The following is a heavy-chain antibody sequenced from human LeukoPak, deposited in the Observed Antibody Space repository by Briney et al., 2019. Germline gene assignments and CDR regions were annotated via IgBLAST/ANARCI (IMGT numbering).Heavy chain of an antibody. Sequence: SETLSLTCTVSGGSISSGGYYWSWIRQHPGKGLEWIGYINYSGSTYYNPSLKSRVTISVDTSKNQFSLKLSSVTAADTAVYYCARQDYYYYGMDVWGQGTTVTVSS. J-gene: IGHJ6*02. CDR3: ARQDYYYYGMDV. V-gene: IGHV4-31*03. CDR2: INYSGST. CDR1: GGSISSGGYY.